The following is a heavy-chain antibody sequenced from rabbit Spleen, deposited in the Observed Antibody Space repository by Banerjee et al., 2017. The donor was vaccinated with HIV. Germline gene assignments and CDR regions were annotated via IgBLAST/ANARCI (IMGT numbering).Heavy chain of an antibody. CDR2: IYTGNYKT. J-gene: IGHJ2*01. CDR1: GFDFSSSYD. D-gene: IGHD1-1*01. CDR3: ARNYVNVFDP. V-gene: IGHV1S40*01. Sequence: VESGGGLVKPGASLTLTCKASGFDFSSSYDMCWVRQAPGKGLEWIGCIYTGNYKTYYAGWAKGRFTISKASSTTVTLQMTSLTAADTATYFCARNYVNVFDPWGQGTLVTVS.